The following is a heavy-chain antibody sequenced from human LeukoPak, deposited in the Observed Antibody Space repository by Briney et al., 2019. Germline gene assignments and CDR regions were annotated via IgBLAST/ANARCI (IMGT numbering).Heavy chain of an antibody. V-gene: IGHV1-69*05. CDR1: GGTFSSYA. Sequence: ASVKVSCKASGGTFSSYAISWVRQAPGQGLEWMGGIIPIFGTANYAQKFQERVTITRDMSTSTAYMELSSLRSEDTAVYYCAASGGGLWLIDYWGQGTLVTVSS. CDR2: IIPIFGTA. D-gene: IGHD3-16*01. J-gene: IGHJ4*02. CDR3: AASGGGLWLIDY.